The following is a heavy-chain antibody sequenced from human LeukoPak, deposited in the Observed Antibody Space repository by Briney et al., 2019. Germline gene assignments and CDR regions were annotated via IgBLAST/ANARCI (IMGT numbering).Heavy chain of an antibody. CDR1: GGTFSSYA. V-gene: IGHV1-69*13. Sequence: GASVKVSCKASGGTFSSYAISWVRQAPGQGLEWMGGGIPIFGAANYAQKFQGRVTITADESTSTAYTELSSLRSEETAVYYCARGKRYFDWLSPFDYWGQGTLVTVSS. CDR3: ARGKRYFDWLSPFDY. J-gene: IGHJ4*02. D-gene: IGHD3-9*01. CDR2: GIPIFGAA.